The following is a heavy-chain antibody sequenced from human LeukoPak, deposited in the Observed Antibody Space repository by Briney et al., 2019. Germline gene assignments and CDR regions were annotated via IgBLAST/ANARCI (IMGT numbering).Heavy chain of an antibody. CDR3: AKDLSSSSSWYDGDAFVI. V-gene: IGHV3-30*02. D-gene: IGHD6-13*01. CDR2: IRYDGSNK. J-gene: IGHJ3*02. CDR1: GFTFSSYG. Sequence: GGSLRLSCAASGFTFSSYGMHWVRQAPGKGLEWVAFIRYDGSNKYYADSVKGRFTISRDNSKNTLYLQMNSLRAEATAVYYCAKDLSSSSSWYDGDAFVIWGQGTMVTVSS.